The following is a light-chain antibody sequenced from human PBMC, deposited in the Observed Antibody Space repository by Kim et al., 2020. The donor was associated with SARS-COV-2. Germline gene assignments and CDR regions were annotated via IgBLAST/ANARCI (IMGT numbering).Light chain of an antibody. CDR2: DVS. V-gene: IGLV2-14*03. Sequence: ITISCTGTSRDVGGYNYVSWYQQHPGKAPKLMIYDVSNRPSGVSNRFSGSKSGNTASLTISGLQAEDEADYYCSSYTSSSTPHVVFGGGTQLTVL. CDR3: SSYTSSSTPHVV. J-gene: IGLJ2*01. CDR1: SRDVGGYNY.